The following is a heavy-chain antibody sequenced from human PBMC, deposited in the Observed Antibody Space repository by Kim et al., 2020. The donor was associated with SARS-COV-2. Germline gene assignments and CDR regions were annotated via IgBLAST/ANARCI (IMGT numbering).Heavy chain of an antibody. CDR2: IRTANGYP. J-gene: IGHJ4*02. V-gene: IGHV1-3*04. Sequence: ASVKVSCKASGYTFTGYAIHWVRQAPGQGPEWMGWIRTANGYPQSSQRFQGRLTMTSDTSASTAYMELSSLKSEDTAVYYCARRGDGSGPYYWHFKNWGQGTLVTVSS. CDR1: GYTFTGYA. D-gene: IGHD3-10*01. CDR3: ARRGDGSGPYYWHFKN.